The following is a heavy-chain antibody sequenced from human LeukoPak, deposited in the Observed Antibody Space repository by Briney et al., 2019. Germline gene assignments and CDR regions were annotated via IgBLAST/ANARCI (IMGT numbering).Heavy chain of an antibody. J-gene: IGHJ4*02. Sequence: KSSETLSLTCTVSGYSISSGYYWGWIRQPPGKWLEWIGSIYHSGSTYYNPSLKSRVTISVDTSKNQFSLKLSSVTAADTAVYYCARYHVNIVATKTTYFDYWGQGTLVTVSS. CDR3: ARYHVNIVATKTTYFDY. CDR1: GYSISSGYY. V-gene: IGHV4-38-2*02. CDR2: IYHSGST. D-gene: IGHD5-12*01.